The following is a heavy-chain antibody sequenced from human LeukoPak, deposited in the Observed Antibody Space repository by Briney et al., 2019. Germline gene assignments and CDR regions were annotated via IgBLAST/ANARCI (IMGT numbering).Heavy chain of an antibody. CDR3: ARDRGYQYYMDV. CDR2: INPNSGGT. CDR1: GYTFTGYY. Sequence: ASMKVSCKASGYTFTGYYMHWVRRAPGQGLEWMGWINPNSGGTNYAQKFQGRVTMTRDTSISTAYMELSRLRSDDTAVYYCARDRGYQYYMDVWGKGTTVTVSS. D-gene: IGHD3-10*01. J-gene: IGHJ6*03. V-gene: IGHV1-2*02.